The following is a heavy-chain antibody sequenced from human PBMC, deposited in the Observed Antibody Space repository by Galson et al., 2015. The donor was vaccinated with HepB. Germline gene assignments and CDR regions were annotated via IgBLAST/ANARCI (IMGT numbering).Heavy chain of an antibody. V-gene: IGHV1-18*01. J-gene: IGHJ4*01. D-gene: IGHD6-19*01. Sequence: SVKVSCKASGYTFTSYGISWVRQAPGQGLEWMGWISAYNGNTNYAQKLQGRVTMTTDTSTSTAYMELRSLRSYDTAVDYCAREDRSGRALKEHWGQGNLVTVSS. CDR3: AREDRSGRALKEH. CDR1: GYTFTSYG. CDR2: ISAYNGNT.